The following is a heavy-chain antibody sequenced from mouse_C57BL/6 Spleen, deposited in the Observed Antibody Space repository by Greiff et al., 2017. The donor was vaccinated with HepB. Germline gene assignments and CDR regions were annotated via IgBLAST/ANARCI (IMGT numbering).Heavy chain of an antibody. CDR1: GFSFNTYA. J-gene: IGHJ4*01. D-gene: IGHD5-1-1*01. CDR3: VRHDLYLMDY. V-gene: IGHV10-1*01. Sequence: EVQLVESGGGLVQPKGSLKLSCAASGFSFNTYAMNWVRQAPGKGLEWVARIRSKSNNYATYYADSVKDRFTISRDDSESMLYLQMNNLKTEDTAMYYWVRHDLYLMDYSGQGTSVTVSS. CDR2: IRSKSNNYAT.